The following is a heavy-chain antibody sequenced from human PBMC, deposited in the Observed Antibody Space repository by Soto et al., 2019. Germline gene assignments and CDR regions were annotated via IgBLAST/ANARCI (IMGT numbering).Heavy chain of an antibody. Sequence: SETLSLTCAVYGGSFSGYYWSWIRQPPGKGLEWIGEINHSGSTNYNPSLKSRVTISVDTSKNQFSLKLSSVTAADTAVYYCARGRDTAMVYPTTHYYYYYYMDVWGKGTTVTVSS. CDR2: INHSGST. V-gene: IGHV4-34*01. D-gene: IGHD5-18*01. J-gene: IGHJ6*03. CDR3: ARGRDTAMVYPTTHYYYYYYMDV. CDR1: GGSFSGYY.